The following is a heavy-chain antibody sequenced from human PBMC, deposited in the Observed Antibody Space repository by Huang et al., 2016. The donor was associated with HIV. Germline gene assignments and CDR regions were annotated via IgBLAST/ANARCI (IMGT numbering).Heavy chain of an antibody. V-gene: IGHV4-34*02. J-gene: IGHJ3*02. CDR1: GGSFSGHY. Sequence: QVQLQQWGAELLKPSETLSLTCAVSGGSFSGHYGTWIRQPPGRGLEWIGEISESGSTTYNPSRKSRVTISGDTSQSQFSLKLNAVTAADTAIYYCARMFKYDSGGYWGNDAFDIWGQGTMVTVSS. D-gene: IGHD3-22*01. CDR3: ARMFKYDSGGYWGNDAFDI. CDR2: ISESGST.